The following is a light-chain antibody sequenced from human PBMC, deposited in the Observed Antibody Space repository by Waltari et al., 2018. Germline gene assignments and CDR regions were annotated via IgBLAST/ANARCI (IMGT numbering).Light chain of an antibody. CDR1: QSVGTW. V-gene: IGKV1-5*03. CDR2: MAS. CDR3: QQYSSFST. J-gene: IGKJ2*01. Sequence: DIQMTQSPSTLSASVGVRVTIPCRASQSVGTWLAWYQQNPGKAPKLLIYMASSLESGVPSRFSGSGSGTEFTLTISSLQPDDFATYSCQQYSSFSTFGQGTKVDI.